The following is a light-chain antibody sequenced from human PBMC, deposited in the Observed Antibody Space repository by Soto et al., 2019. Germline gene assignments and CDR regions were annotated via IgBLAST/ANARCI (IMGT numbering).Light chain of an antibody. CDR3: QQRNNWPPLWT. CDR1: QSVSSY. Sequence: EIVLTQSPATLSLSPGERASLSCRASQSVSSYLAWYQQKPGQAPRLLIYYASNSATGIPARFSGSGSGTDFTLTISSLEPEDFAVYYCQQRNNWPPLWTFGQGTKVEIK. V-gene: IGKV3-11*01. CDR2: YAS. J-gene: IGKJ1*01.